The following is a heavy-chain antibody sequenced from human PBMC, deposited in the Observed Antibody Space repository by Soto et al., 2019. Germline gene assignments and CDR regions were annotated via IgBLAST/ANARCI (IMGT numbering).Heavy chain of an antibody. J-gene: IGHJ5*02. D-gene: IGHD3-22*01. CDR3: ARVDYSDSSGYYGS. V-gene: IGHV1-18*04. Sequence: QVQLVQSGAEVKKPGASVKVSCKASGYTFTIYGISWVRQAPGQGLEWMGWISGYKGNTDYAQNLQDRVTLTTDEFTSSVYMELRTRRSDVTAVYYCARVDYSDSSGYYGSWGQGTLITVPS. CDR1: GYTFTIYG. CDR2: ISGYKGNT.